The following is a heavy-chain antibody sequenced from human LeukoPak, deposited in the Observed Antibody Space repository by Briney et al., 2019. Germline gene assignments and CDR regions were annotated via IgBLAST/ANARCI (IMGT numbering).Heavy chain of an antibody. Sequence: SETLSLTCAVYGGSFSGYYWSWIRQPPGKGLEWIGEINHSGSTNYNPSLKSRVTISVDTSKNQFSLKLSSVTAADTAVYYCARESNYDYVWGSYRDPSNFDYWGQGTLVTVSS. V-gene: IGHV4-34*01. CDR2: INHSGST. CDR1: GGSFSGYY. J-gene: IGHJ4*02. D-gene: IGHD3-16*02. CDR3: ARESNYDYVWGSYRDPSNFDY.